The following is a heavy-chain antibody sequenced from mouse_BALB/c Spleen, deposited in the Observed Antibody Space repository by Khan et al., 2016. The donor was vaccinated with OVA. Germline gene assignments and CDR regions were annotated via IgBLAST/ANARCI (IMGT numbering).Heavy chain of an antibody. Sequence: VQLQQSGAELVRSGASVKLSCTASDFNIKDYYVHWVKQRPEQGLEWIGWIDPENGDTEYAPKFQGKATMTADTSSNTAYLQLRSLTSEDTAVYYCNETGGYAMEYWGKGTPVTVSS. V-gene: IGHV14-4*02. J-gene: IGHJ4*01. CDR2: IDPENGDT. CDR1: DFNIKDYY. CDR3: NETGGYAMEY.